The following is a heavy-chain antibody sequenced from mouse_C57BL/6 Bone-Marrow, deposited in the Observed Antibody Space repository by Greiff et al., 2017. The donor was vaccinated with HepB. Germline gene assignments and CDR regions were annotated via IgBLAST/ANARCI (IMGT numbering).Heavy chain of an antibody. J-gene: IGHJ2*01. CDR2: SRNKANDYTT. CDR1: GFTFSDFY. Sequence: EVQGVESGGGLVQSGRSLRLSCATSGFTFSDFYMEWVRQAPGKGLEWIAASRNKANDYTTEYSASVKGRFIVSRDTSQSILYLQMNALRAEDTAIYYCAREGGGSPFDYWGQGTTLTVSS. CDR3: AREGGGSPFDY. V-gene: IGHV7-1*01. D-gene: IGHD1-1*02.